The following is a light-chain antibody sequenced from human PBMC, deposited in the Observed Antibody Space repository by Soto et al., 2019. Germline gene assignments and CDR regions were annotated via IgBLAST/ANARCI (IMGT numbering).Light chain of an antibody. J-gene: IGKJ2*01. V-gene: IGKV3-11*01. CDR1: QSVSSY. CDR3: QQRSNWPPYT. CDR2: DAS. Sequence: EIVLTQSPATLSLSPGERATLSCRASQSVSSYLAWYQQKPGQAPRLLIYDASNSATGIPARFSGSRSGTDFTLTISSLVPEDIAVYYCQQRSNWPPYTFGQGNKLEIK.